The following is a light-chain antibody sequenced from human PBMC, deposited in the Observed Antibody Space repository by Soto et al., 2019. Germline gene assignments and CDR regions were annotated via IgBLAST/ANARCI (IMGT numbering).Light chain of an antibody. Sequence: DIQMTQAPSSLSASVEDRLTITCRASQNINNYLNWYQHKPGKAPXVLIYGASNLQSAVPSRFSGSGSGTDFTLTISSLQREDFATYYCQKYNSAPKTFGQGTKVDI. V-gene: IGKV1-39*01. CDR3: QKYNSAPKT. J-gene: IGKJ1*01. CDR2: GAS. CDR1: QNINNY.